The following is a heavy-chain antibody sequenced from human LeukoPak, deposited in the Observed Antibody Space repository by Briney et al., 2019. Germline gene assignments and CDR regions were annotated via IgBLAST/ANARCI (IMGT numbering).Heavy chain of an antibody. CDR1: GFTFSSYW. Sequence: PGGSLRLSCEASGFTFSSYWMSWVRQAPGKGLEWVANINEDGSEKYYVESVKGRFTISRDNAKNSLYLQMDSLRAEDTAVYYCARDYYYDSSGPFDYWGQGTLVTVSS. CDR3: ARDYYYDSSGPFDY. J-gene: IGHJ4*02. CDR2: INEDGSEK. D-gene: IGHD3-22*01. V-gene: IGHV3-7*05.